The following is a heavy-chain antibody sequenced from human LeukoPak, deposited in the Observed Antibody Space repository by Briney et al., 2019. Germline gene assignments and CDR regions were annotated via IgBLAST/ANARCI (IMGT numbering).Heavy chain of an antibody. CDR2: ISYDGSNK. CDR1: GFTFSSYG. Sequence: GGSLRLSRAASGFTFSSYGMHWVRQAPGKGLEWVAVISYDGSNKYYADSVKGRFTISRDNSKNTLYLQMNSLRAEDTAVYYCAKDFVYSNYVRWFDPWGQGTLVTVSS. V-gene: IGHV3-30*18. D-gene: IGHD4-11*01. J-gene: IGHJ5*02. CDR3: AKDFVYSNYVRWFDP.